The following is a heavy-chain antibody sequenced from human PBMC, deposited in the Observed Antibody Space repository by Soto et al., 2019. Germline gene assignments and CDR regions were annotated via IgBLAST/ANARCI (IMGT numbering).Heavy chain of an antibody. J-gene: IGHJ4*02. CDR3: AREGYCGTITSCSFFHH. V-gene: IGHV3-53*01. Sequence: GGSLRLSCAASGFSVSNNYMSWVRQAPGKGLEWVSVIYTGGTTHYADSVKGRFTISRDNSKNTVYLQMNSLRAEDTAVYYCAREGYCGTITSCSFFHHRGQGTQVTVSS. CDR2: IYTGGTT. CDR1: GFSVSNNY. D-gene: IGHD2-2*01.